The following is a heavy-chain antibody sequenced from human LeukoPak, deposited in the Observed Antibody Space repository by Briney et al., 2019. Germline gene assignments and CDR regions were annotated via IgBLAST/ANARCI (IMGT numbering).Heavy chain of an antibody. J-gene: IGHJ6*02. V-gene: IGHV3-23*01. CDR3: AKQEDGYYYYGIDV. CDR2: ISGTGGST. CDR1: GLTFSSYA. Sequence: GSLRLSCAASGLTFSSYAMSWVRPAPGEGVEWVSAISGTGGSTYYADSVKGRFTISRDSSKNTVYLQMNSLRAEDTAVYYSAKQEDGYYYYGIDVWGQGTMVSVSS.